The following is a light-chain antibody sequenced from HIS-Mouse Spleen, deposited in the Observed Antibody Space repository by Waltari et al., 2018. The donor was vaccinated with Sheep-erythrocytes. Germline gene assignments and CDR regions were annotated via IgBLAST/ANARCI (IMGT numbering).Light chain of an antibody. V-gene: IGLV3-1*01. CDR2: QDS. Sequence: SYELTQPPSVSVSPGQTASITCSGDKWGDKYACWYQQKPGQSPVLVIYQDSKRPSGIPERFSGSHSGNTATLTISGTQAMDEADYYCQAWDSSTYVFGTGTKVTVL. J-gene: IGLJ1*01. CDR3: QAWDSSTYV. CDR1: KWGDKY.